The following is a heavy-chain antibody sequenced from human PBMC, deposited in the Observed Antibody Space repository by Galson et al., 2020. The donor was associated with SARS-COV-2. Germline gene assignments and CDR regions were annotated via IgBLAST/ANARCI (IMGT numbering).Heavy chain of an antibody. J-gene: IGHJ3*02. CDR3: ARGRSTWYHDDFDI. Sequence: GGSLRLSCAASGFTFSSYGMHWVRQAPGKGLEWVAVISYDGSNKYYADSVKGRFTISRDNSKNTLSLQMNSLRPEDTDVYYCARGRSTWYHDDFDIWGQGTMVTVSS. V-gene: IGHV3-30*03. CDR1: GFTFSSYG. CDR2: ISYDGSNK. D-gene: IGHD6-13*01.